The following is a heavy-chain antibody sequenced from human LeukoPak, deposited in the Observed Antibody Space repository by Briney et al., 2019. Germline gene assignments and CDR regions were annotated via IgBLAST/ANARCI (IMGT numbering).Heavy chain of an antibody. V-gene: IGHV1-2*02. J-gene: IGHJ4*02. CDR2: INPNSGGT. CDR3: ARDPQQQLAPPFDY. CDR1: GYTFTGYY. Sequence: ASVKVSCKASGYTFTGYYMHWVRQAPGQGLEWMGWINPNSGGTNYAQKFQGRVTMTRDTSISTAYMELRSLRSDDTAVYYCARDPQQQLAPPFDYWGQGTLVTVSS. D-gene: IGHD6-13*01.